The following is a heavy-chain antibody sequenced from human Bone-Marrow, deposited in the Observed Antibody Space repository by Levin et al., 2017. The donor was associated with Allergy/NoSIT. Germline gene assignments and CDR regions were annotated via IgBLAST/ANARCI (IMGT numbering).Heavy chain of an antibody. J-gene: IGHJ5*02. D-gene: IGHD3-22*01. Sequence: PGGSLRLSCKGSGYSFTSFWIGWVRQMPGKGLEWMGIIHPGDSRTTYSPSFQGQVTISADKTNTTAYLQWSSLKASDTAIYYCARRLYYYDSSAAGFDPWGQGTLVTVSS. CDR2: IHPGDSRT. CDR1: GYSFTSFW. V-gene: IGHV5-51*01. CDR3: ARRLYYYDSSAAGFDP.